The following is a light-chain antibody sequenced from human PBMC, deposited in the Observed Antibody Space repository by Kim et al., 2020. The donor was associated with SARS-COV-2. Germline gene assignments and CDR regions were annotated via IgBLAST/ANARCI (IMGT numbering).Light chain of an antibody. CDR1: SSDVGGYNY. V-gene: IGLV2-14*03. Sequence: QSVLTQPASVSGSPGQSITISCSGTSSDVGGYNYVSWYQQHPGKAPKLMIYGVNNRPSGVSSRFSGSKSGSTASLTISGLQAEDEAHYYCSSYVSSSSVVFGGGTQLTVL. J-gene: IGLJ2*01. CDR3: SSYVSSSSVV. CDR2: GVN.